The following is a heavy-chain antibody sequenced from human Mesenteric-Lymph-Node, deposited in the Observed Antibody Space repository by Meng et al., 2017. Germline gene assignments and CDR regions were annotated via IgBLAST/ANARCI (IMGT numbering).Heavy chain of an antibody. J-gene: IGHJ6*02. CDR1: GYTFTSYD. CDR3: AREQYDILTGYYFTEYYYYGMDV. Sequence: ASVKVSCKASGYTFTSYDINWVRQATGQGLEWMGWMNPNSGNTGYAQKFQGRVTMTRNTSISTAYMELSSLRSEDTAVYYCAREQYDILTGYYFTEYYYYGMDVWGQGTTVTVSS. D-gene: IGHD3-9*01. V-gene: IGHV1-8*01. CDR2: MNPNSGNT.